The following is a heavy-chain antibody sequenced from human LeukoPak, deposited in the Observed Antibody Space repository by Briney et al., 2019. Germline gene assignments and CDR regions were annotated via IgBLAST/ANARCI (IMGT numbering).Heavy chain of an antibody. D-gene: IGHD3-9*01. CDR2: TYYRSKWYN. Sequence: SQTLSLTCAISGDSVSSNSAAWNWIRQSPSRDLEWLGRTYYRSKWYNDYAVSVKSRITINPDTSKNQFSLQLNSVTPEDTAVYYCARDLVGYYDIFHPGDSSPNWFDPWGQGTLVTVSS. J-gene: IGHJ5*02. CDR1: GDSVSSNSAA. CDR3: ARDLVGYYDIFHPGDSSPNWFDP. V-gene: IGHV6-1*01.